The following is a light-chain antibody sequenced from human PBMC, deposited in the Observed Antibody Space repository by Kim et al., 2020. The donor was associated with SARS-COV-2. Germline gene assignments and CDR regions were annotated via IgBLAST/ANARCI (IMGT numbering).Light chain of an antibody. J-gene: IGLJ1*01. V-gene: IGLV3-25*03. CDR2: KDN. CDR1: TLPEKH. CDR3: QSADGSGTYV. Sequence: SPGQTARIHCSGDTLPEKHTYWYQKKSGQAPLLVIYKDNERPSGIPGRFSGSSSGTTVTLTISGVQAEDDADYYCQSADGSGTYVFGTGTKVTVL.